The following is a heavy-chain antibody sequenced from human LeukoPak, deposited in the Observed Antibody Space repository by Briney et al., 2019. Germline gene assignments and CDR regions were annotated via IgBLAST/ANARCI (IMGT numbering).Heavy chain of an antibody. CDR3: ARWGYSSGWYTFDY. J-gene: IGHJ4*02. CDR2: IDWDDDK. Sequence: SGPTLVNPTQTLTLTCTFSGSSLSTSGMCVSWIRQPPGKALEWLALIDWDDDKYYSTSLKTRLTISKDTSKNQVVLTMTNMDPVDTATYYCARWGYSSGWYTFDYWGQGTLVTVSS. CDR1: GSSLSTSGMC. D-gene: IGHD6-19*01. V-gene: IGHV2-70*01.